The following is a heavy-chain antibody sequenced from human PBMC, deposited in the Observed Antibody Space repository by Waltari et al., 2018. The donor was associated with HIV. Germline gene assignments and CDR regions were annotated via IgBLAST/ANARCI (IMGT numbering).Heavy chain of an antibody. CDR3: VRDLSPMGKSGWYDS. J-gene: IGHJ1*01. V-gene: IGHV1-18*04. D-gene: IGHD6-19*01. CDR2: ITTYTGKT. CDR1: GFSFTKYG. Sequence: QVRLVQSGAEVKKPGASVKVSCKASGFSFTKYGFSWVRQAPGQGLGWMGWITTYTGKTYSAENFQGRVTMTRDTFTNTIYMELTTLKSDDSAIYYCVRDLSPMGKSGWYDSWGQGTVVTVSS.